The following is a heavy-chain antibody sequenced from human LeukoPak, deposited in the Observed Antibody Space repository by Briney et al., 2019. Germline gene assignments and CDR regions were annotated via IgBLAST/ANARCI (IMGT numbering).Heavy chain of an antibody. CDR3: ARTAAYSGNYYGYFQH. D-gene: IGHD1-26*01. CDR1: GFVFSGYS. Sequence: GGSLRLSCAASGFVFSGYSMHWVRQIPGKGLVWVSRTNTDGSTTTYAESVKGRFTISRDNAKSILYLQMNSLRVEDAAIYYCARTAAYSGNYYGYFQHWGQGALVTVSS. CDR2: TNTDGSTT. J-gene: IGHJ1*01. V-gene: IGHV3-74*01.